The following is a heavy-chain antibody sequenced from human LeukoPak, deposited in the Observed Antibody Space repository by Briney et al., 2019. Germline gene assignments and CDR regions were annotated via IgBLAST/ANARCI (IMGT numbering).Heavy chain of an antibody. J-gene: IGHJ6*02. CDR1: GFTFRNFW. V-gene: IGHV3-30*03. CDR3: ASVLGYGDYEDIYYYYGMDV. CDR2: ISYDGSNK. D-gene: IGHD4-17*01. Sequence: TGGSLRLSCAASGFTFRNFWMNWARQAPGKGLEWVAVISYDGSNKYYADSVKGRFTISRDNSKNTLYLQMNSLRAEDTAVYYCASVLGYGDYEDIYYYYGMDVWGQGTTVTVSS.